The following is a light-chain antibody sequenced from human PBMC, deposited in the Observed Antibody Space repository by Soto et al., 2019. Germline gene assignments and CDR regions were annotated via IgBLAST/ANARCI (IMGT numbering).Light chain of an antibody. CDR3: SSYTLRNTLVL. V-gene: IGLV2-14*01. CDR2: EVS. Sequence: QSALTQPASVSGSPGQSITISCTGTSSDVGGYNFVSWYQQHPGKAPRLIIYEVSSRPSGFSYRFSGSKSGNTASLTISGIQAEDEADYYCSSYTLRNTLVLFGGGTKLTVL. J-gene: IGLJ3*02. CDR1: SSDVGGYNF.